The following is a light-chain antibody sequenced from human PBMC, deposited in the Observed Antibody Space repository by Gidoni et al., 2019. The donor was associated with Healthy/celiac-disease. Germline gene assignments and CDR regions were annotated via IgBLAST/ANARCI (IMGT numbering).Light chain of an antibody. V-gene: IGKV3-20*01. Sequence: EIVLTQSPGTLSLSPGERATLSCRARQSVGSSYLSCYQQKPGQAPRLLIHGASSRATGIPDSFSCSGSGTDFTLTISRLEPEDCAVYYCQQYGSSSTFGQGTRLEIK. CDR3: QQYGSSST. J-gene: IGKJ5*01. CDR2: GAS. CDR1: QSVGSSY.